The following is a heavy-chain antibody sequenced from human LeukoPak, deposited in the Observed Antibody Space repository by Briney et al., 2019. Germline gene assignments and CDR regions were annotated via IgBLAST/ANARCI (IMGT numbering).Heavy chain of an antibody. V-gene: IGHV3-30*18. Sequence: GGSLRLSCAASGFTFSSYGMHWVRQAPGKWLEWVAAISYDGSNKYYADSVKGRFTISRDNSKNTLYLQMNSLRAEDTAVYYCANSKGLRYFDWPLDYWGQGTLVTVSS. CDR3: ANSKGLRYFDWPLDY. J-gene: IGHJ4*02. CDR1: GFTFSSYG. D-gene: IGHD3-9*01. CDR2: ISYDGSNK.